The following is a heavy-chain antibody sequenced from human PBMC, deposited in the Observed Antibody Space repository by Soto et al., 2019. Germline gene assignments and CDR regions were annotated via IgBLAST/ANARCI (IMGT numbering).Heavy chain of an antibody. V-gene: IGHV4-59*08. Sequence: QVQLQESGPGLVKPSETLSLTCTVSGGSITNYYCSWFRQPPGKGLEWIGYIQYNGYSAYNLSLKTRVTMSMDTSKTQLSLMLESVTATATAVYYCARHGFGSLHGLVDVWGQGTTVIVSS. CDR1: GGSITNYY. CDR3: ARHGFGSLHGLVDV. J-gene: IGHJ6*02. D-gene: IGHD3-10*01. CDR2: IQYNGYS.